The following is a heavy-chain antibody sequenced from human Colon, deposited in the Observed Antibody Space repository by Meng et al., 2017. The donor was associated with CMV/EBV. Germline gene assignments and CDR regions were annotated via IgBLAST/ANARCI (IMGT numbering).Heavy chain of an antibody. CDR2: INTDGTTT. Sequence: GGSLRLSCAASGFTFSSYWMHWVRQAPGKGLVWVCRINTDGTTTSYADSVKGRFTVSRDNSKNTLYLQMDSLKAEDTAVYYCARDAADSSSPAWFDPWGQGTLVTVLL. CDR1: GFTFSSYW. D-gene: IGHD6-13*01. CDR3: ARDAADSSSPAWFDP. J-gene: IGHJ5*02. V-gene: IGHV3-74*01.